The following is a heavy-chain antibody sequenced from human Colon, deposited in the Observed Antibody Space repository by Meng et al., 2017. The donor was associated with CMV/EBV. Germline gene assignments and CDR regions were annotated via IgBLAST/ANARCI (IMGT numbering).Heavy chain of an antibody. CDR3: ASDPTIAVAGTGVYYYYGMDV. J-gene: IGHJ6*02. CDR1: GFTFSRYS. CDR2: ISSSSSYI. D-gene: IGHD6-19*01. V-gene: IGHV3-21*01. Sequence: GESLKISCAASGFTFSRYSMNWVRQAPGKGLEWVSSISSSSSYIYYADSVKGRFTISRDNAKNSLYLQMNSLRAEDTAVYYCASDPTIAVAGTGVYYYYGMDVWGQGTTVTVSS.